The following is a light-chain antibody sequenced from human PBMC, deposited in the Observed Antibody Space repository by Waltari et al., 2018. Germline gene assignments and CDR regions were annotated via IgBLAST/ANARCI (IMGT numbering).Light chain of an antibody. CDR2: GDN. V-gene: IGLV1-44*01. J-gene: IGLJ1*01. CDR1: SSNLRTNL. CDR3: AAWSDSQDDLYV. Sequence: QFVLTQPPSASATPGQRITISCSGSSSNLRTNLVDRYQHFPGRAPKLLIYGDNKRPSGVPDRFSGSKSGTSASLAISGLQSADEADYYCAAWSDSQDDLYVFGTGTKVTVL.